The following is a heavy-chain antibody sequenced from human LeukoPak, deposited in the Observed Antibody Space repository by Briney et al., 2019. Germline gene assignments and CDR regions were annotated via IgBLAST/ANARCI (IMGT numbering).Heavy chain of an antibody. V-gene: IGHV4-61*02. D-gene: IGHD2-2*01. Sequence: SQTLSLTCTVSGGSISSGSYYWSWIRQPAGKGLEWIGRIYTSGSTNYNPSLKSRVTISVDTSKNQFSLKLSSVTAADTAVYYCARDRCSSTSCYLAYYYYGMDVWGQGTTVTVPS. CDR3: ARDRCSSTSCYLAYYYYGMDV. CDR1: GGSISSGSYY. CDR2: IYTSGST. J-gene: IGHJ6*02.